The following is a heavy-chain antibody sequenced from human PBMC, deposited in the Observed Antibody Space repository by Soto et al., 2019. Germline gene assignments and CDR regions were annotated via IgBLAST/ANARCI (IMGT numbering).Heavy chain of an antibody. V-gene: IGHV3-53*01. CDR1: GFTVSSNY. CDR3: ATNIVGATMSRALGY. D-gene: IGHD1-26*01. CDR2: IYSGGST. J-gene: IGHJ4*02. Sequence: GESLKISCAASGFTVSSNYMSWVRQAPGKGLEWVSVIYSGGSTYYAASVKGRFTISRDNSKNTVYLQMNSLRAEDTAVYYCATNIVGATMSRALGYWGQGTLVTVSS.